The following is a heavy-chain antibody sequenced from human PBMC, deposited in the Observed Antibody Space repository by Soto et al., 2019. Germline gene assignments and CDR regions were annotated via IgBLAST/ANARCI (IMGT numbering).Heavy chain of an antibody. CDR1: GFTVSSNY. J-gene: IGHJ4*02. D-gene: IGHD1-26*01. Sequence: GGSLRLSCAASGFTVSSNYMSWVRQAPGKGLEWVSVIYSGGSTYYADSVKGRFTISRDNSKNTLYLQMNSLRAEDTAVYYCARGHYSGSYHAFDYWGQGTLVTVSS. CDR3: ARGHYSGSYHAFDY. V-gene: IGHV3-53*01. CDR2: IYSGGST.